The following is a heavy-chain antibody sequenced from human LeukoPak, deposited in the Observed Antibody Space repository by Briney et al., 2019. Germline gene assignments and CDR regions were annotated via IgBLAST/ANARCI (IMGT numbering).Heavy chain of an antibody. CDR3: TKVSNYLHSGSFFIPFDF. Sequence: GGSLRLSCAASGFTFSRTAMTWVRQAPGKGLEWVATIGGSGVGTYYADSVKGRLNISRDNSKNTLYLQMNSLRTEDTAMYYCTKVSNYLHSGSFFIPFDFWGQGTLVTVSS. D-gene: IGHD2-15*01. CDR1: GFTFSRTA. V-gene: IGHV3-23*01. CDR2: IGGSGVGT. J-gene: IGHJ4*02.